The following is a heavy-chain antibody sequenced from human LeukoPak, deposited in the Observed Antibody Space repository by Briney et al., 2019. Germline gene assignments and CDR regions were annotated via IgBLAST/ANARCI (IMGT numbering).Heavy chain of an antibody. D-gene: IGHD6-19*01. CDR1: GYTFTSYD. V-gene: IGHV1-8*01. CDR3: AREGESSGWEDY. Sequence: ASVKVSCKASGYTFTSYDINWVRQATGQGLEWMGWMNPNSGNTGYAQKFQGRVTMTRNTSISTAYMELSSLRSEDTAVYYCAREGESSGWEDYWGQGTLVTVSS. CDR2: MNPNSGNT. J-gene: IGHJ4*02.